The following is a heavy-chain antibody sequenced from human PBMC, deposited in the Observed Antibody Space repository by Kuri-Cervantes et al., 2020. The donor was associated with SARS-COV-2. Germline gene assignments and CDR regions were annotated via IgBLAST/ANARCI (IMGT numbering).Heavy chain of an antibody. D-gene: IGHD3-22*01. CDR1: GFTFSDHY. CDR3: ARDPYYYDSTVLDV. Sequence: GESLKISCAASGFTFSDHYMDWVRQAPGKGLEWVGRTRNKANSYTTEYAASVKGRFTISRDDSKNSLYLQMNSLRAEDTAVYYCARDPYYYDSTVLDVWGQGTTVTVSS. J-gene: IGHJ6*02. CDR2: TRNKANSYTT. V-gene: IGHV3-72*01.